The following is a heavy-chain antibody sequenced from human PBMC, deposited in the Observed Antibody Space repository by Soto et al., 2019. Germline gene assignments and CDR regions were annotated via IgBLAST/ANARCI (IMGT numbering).Heavy chain of an antibody. Sequence: PWGSLRLSCAASGVTVSSYEMNWVRQAPGKGLEWVSYISSSGSTIYYADSVKGRFTISRDNAKNSLYLQMNSLRADDTAVYYCARYCRGGSCYYYRLDVWGQGTTVTVSS. CDR2: ISSSGSTI. CDR1: GVTVSSYE. D-gene: IGHD2-15*01. J-gene: IGHJ6*02. CDR3: ARYCRGGSCYYYRLDV. V-gene: IGHV3-48*03.